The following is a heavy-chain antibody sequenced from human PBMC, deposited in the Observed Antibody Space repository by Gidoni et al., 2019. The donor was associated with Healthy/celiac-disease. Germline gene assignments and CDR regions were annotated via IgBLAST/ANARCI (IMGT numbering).Heavy chain of an antibody. CDR3: AKDLDYGGNPGAFDI. Sequence: EVQLVESGGGLVQPGMSLRLSCAASGVPFADYAMHWVRQAPGKGLEWVSGISWNSGSIGDADSVKGRFTISRDNAKNSLYLQMNSLRAEDTALYYCAKDLDYGGNPGAFDIWGQGTMVTVSS. CDR1: GVPFADYA. CDR2: ISWNSGSI. D-gene: IGHD4-17*01. V-gene: IGHV3-9*01. J-gene: IGHJ3*02.